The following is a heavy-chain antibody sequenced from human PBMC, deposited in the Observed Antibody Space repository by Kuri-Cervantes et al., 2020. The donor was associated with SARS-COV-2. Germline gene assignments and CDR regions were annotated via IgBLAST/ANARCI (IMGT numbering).Heavy chain of an antibody. CDR1: GFTFSSYW. V-gene: IGHV3-74*01. D-gene: IGHD1-1*01. CDR2: INSDGSGT. Sequence: GESLKISCAASGFTFSSYWMHWVRRAPGKGLEWVSRINSDGSGTGYADSVKGRFTTSRDNAKNMLFLQMNSLRAEDTAVYYCVRDGDHWNFDYWGQGTLVTVSS. CDR3: VRDGDHWNFDY. J-gene: IGHJ4*02.